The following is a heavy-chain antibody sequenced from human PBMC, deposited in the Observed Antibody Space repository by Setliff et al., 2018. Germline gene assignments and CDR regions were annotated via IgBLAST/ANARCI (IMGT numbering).Heavy chain of an antibody. Sequence: SETLSLTCSVSSGSMRNYYWIWIRQPAGEGLEWIGRIYTSGSTNYNPSLKRRVTISLEMSKNQFSLTLSSVTAADTAVYYCARARPATIAGVVPGVADFGIDVWGQGTTVT. CDR1: SGSMRNYY. V-gene: IGHV4-4*07. D-gene: IGHD2-2*01. CDR2: IYTSGST. CDR3: ARARPATIAGVVPGVADFGIDV. J-gene: IGHJ6*02.